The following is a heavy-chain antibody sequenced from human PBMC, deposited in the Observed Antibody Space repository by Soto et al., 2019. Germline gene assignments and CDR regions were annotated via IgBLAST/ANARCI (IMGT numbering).Heavy chain of an antibody. CDR1: GGTFSSYT. J-gene: IGHJ6*03. D-gene: IGHD2-2*01. CDR3: ARGYCSSTSCRPDGRGYYYYMDV. Sequence: SVKVSCKASGGTFSSYTISWVRQAPGQGLEWMGRIIPILGIANYAQKFQGRVTITADKSTSTAYMELSSLRSEDTAVYYCARGYCSSTSCRPDGRGYYYYMDVWGKGTTVTVSS. CDR2: IIPILGIA. V-gene: IGHV1-69*02.